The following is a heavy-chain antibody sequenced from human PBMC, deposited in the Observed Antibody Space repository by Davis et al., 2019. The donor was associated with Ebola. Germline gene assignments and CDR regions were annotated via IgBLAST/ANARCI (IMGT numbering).Heavy chain of an antibody. CDR3: ARGGGSYDVYYYGMDV. V-gene: IGHV3-66*01. J-gene: IGHJ6*02. CDR2: IYSGGST. CDR1: GFTFSSYA. D-gene: IGHD1-26*01. Sequence: GESLKISCAASGFTFSSYAMSWVRQAPGKGLEWVAVIYSGGSTYYADSVKGRFTISRDNSKNTLYLQMNSLRAEDTAVYYCARGGGSYDVYYYGMDVWGQGTTVTVSS.